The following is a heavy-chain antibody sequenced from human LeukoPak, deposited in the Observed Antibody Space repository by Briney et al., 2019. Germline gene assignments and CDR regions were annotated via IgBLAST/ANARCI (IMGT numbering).Heavy chain of an antibody. J-gene: IGHJ5*02. D-gene: IGHD3-22*01. Sequence: ASVKVSCKASGYTFTSYYMHWVRQAPGQGLEWMGIINPSGGSTSYAQKFQGRVTMTRDMSTSTVYMELSSLRSEDTAVYYCARGPSYYYDRHYFFDPWGQGTLVTVSS. CDR3: ARGPSYYYDRHYFFDP. V-gene: IGHV1-46*01. CDR1: GYTFTSYY. CDR2: INPSGGST.